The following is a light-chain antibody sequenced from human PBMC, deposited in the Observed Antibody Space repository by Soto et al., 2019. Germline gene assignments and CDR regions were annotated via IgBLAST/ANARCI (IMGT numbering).Light chain of an antibody. J-gene: IGKJ4*01. CDR1: QSLLHSDGYNY. CDR3: MQALQTPT. V-gene: IGKV2-28*01. Sequence: EIVLTQSPLSLPVTPGEPASISCRSSQSLLHSDGYNYLAWYLQKPGHSPQLLIDLASSRASGVPDRFSGSGSGTDFTLKISRVEAEDVGVYYCMQALQTPTFGGGTKVDIK. CDR2: LAS.